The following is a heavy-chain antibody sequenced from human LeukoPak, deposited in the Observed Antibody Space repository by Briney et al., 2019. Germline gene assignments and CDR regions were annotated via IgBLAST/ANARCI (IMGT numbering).Heavy chain of an antibody. CDR3: ARDNSGPQN. CDR1: GFSFAMYS. V-gene: IGHV3-30*03. CDR2: ISYDGSNK. D-gene: IGHD1-26*01. J-gene: IGHJ4*02. Sequence: GGSLRLSCAASGFSFAMYSMTWVRQAPGKGLEWVADISYDGSNKYYADSVKGRFTISRGNSKNTLYLQMNSLRAEDTAVYYCARDNSGPQNWGQGTLVTVSS.